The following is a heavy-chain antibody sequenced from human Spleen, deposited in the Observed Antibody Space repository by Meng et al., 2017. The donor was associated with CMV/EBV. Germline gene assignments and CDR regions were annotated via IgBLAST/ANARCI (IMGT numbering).Heavy chain of an antibody. CDR3: AREAAAGLDP. D-gene: IGHD6-13*01. CDR2: VGAENGYT. J-gene: IGHJ5*02. V-gene: IGHV1-18*01. Sequence: QVELVQSGAEMKKPGASVTVSCQASGYTFTNYGIIWGRQAPGQGLEWMGWVGAENGYTNYGQKFQGRVTMTTDTSTSTAYMELRSLRSDDTAVYYCAREAAAGLDPWGQGTLVTVSS. CDR1: GYTFTNYG.